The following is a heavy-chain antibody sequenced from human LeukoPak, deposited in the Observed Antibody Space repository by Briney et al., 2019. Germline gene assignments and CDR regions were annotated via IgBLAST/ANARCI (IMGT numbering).Heavy chain of an antibody. V-gene: IGHV3-30*04. Sequence: GGSLRRSCAASGFTLRSYAMHWVRQAPGKGLEWVAVISYDGRNKYNADSVKGRFTISRDNSKNTLYLQMNSLRAEDTAVYYCAREQGYCSSTSCYKPFDYWGQGTLVTVSS. D-gene: IGHD2-2*02. CDR2: ISYDGRNK. J-gene: IGHJ4*02. CDR1: GFTLRSYA. CDR3: AREQGYCSSTSCYKPFDY.